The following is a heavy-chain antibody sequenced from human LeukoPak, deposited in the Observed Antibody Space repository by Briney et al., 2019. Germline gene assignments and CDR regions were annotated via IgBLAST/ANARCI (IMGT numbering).Heavy chain of an antibody. D-gene: IGHD3-22*01. Sequence: ASVKVSCKASGYTFTSYYMHRVRQAPGQGLEWMGIINPSGGSTSYAQKFQGRVTMTRDTSTSTVYMELSSLRSEDTAVYYCARVRKRITMIVVTKAEGWFDPWGQGTLVTVSS. J-gene: IGHJ5*02. CDR2: INPSGGST. V-gene: IGHV1-46*01. CDR3: ARVRKRITMIVVTKAEGWFDP. CDR1: GYTFTSYY.